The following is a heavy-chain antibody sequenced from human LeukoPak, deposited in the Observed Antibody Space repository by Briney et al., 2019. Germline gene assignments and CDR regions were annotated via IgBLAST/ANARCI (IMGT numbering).Heavy chain of an antibody. CDR2: MYLSGTT. CDR1: GDSINSLDL. J-gene: IGHJ4*02. Sequence: PSETLSLTCTVSGDSINSLDLWSWVRQPPGKGLEWIGEMYLSGTTHSNPSVKSRVTISIDKSKNQFFLNLSSVTAADTAVYYCVRWTAGTTEDSWGQGTLVTVSS. V-gene: IGHV4-4*02. D-gene: IGHD1-1*01. CDR3: VRWTAGTTEDS.